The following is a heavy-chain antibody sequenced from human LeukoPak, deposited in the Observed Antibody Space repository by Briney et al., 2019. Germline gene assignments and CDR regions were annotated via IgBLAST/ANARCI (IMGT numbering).Heavy chain of an antibody. V-gene: IGHV1-69*04. J-gene: IGHJ4*02. CDR1: GGTFSSYA. CDR2: IIPILGIA. D-gene: IGHD5-24*01. Sequence: SVKVSCKASGGTFSSYAISWVRQAPGQGLEWMGRIIPILGIANYAQKLQGRVTMTTDTSTSTAYMELRSLRSDDTAVYYCARDGDGYTNGNFDYWGQGTLVTVSS. CDR3: ARDGDGYTNGNFDY.